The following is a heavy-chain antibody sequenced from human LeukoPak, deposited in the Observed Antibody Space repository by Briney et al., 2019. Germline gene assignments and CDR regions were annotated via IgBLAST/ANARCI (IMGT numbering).Heavy chain of an antibody. CDR3: ARDLAYGDGRY. Sequence: PGGSLRLSCAASGFTFSIHSMNWVRQAPRKGLEWVSSITSSSSYIYYADSVKGRFTISRDDAKNSLYLQMDSLRAEDTAVYYCARDLAYGDGRYRGQGTLVTVSS. CDR1: GFTFSIHS. V-gene: IGHV3-21*01. D-gene: IGHD4-17*01. CDR2: ITSSSSYI. J-gene: IGHJ4*02.